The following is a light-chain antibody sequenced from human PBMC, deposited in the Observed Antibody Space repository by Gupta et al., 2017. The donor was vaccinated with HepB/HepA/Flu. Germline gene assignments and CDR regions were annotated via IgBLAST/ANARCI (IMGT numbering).Light chain of an antibody. V-gene: IGKV1-5*03. CDR2: KPS. CDR1: QSISNW. CDR3: QEDNSRSRT. J-gene: IGKJ1*01. Sequence: TQLTQSPSTLSASVGDRVTITCRASQSISNWLAWYQQKPGQAPKLLIEKPSSLESGVPSRFSGSGSGTEFTLTISRLQPDDFATYYCQEDNSRSRTFGQGTRLEIK.